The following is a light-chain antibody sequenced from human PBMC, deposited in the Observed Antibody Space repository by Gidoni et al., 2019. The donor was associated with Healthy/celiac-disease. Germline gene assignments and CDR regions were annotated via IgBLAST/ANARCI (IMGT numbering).Light chain of an antibody. CDR2: WAS. V-gene: IGKV4-1*01. J-gene: IGKJ4*01. CDR1: QSVLYISNNKNY. Sequence: LVMPQSPASLAVSLGERATINCKYSQSVLYISNNKNYLAWYPKKPGQPPKLLIYWASTRESGVPDRFSGSGSGTDFTLTISSLQAEDVAVYYCQQYYSTLLTFXGXTKVEIK. CDR3: QQYYSTLLT.